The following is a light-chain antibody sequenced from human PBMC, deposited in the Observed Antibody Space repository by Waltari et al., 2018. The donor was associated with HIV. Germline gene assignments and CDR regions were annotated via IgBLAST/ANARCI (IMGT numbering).Light chain of an antibody. Sequence: QSALTQPASVSGSLGQSVTISCTGANSDIGGYNYVSWYQQHPGKAPKLIIHEVSNRPSCVSDRFSGSKSGNTASRTISGLQAEDESDYYCSSFRTTTTHVVFGGGTRLTVL. CDR2: EVS. CDR1: NSDIGGYNY. J-gene: IGLJ2*01. CDR3: SSFRTTTTHVV. V-gene: IGLV2-14*01.